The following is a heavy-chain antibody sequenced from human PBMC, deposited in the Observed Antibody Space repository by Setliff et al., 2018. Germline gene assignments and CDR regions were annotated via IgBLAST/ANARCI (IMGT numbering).Heavy chain of an antibody. Sequence: PGESLKISCKGSGYSFSNFWIGWVRQMPGKGLEWMGIIYPGDSHTRYSPSFQGQVTMSADKSINTAYLQRSNLKASDTAVYYCARRGERFFNWFDPWGQGTLVTVSS. V-gene: IGHV5-51*01. D-gene: IGHD2-21*01. CDR2: IYPGDSHT. CDR3: ARRGERFFNWFDP. CDR1: GYSFSNFW. J-gene: IGHJ5*02.